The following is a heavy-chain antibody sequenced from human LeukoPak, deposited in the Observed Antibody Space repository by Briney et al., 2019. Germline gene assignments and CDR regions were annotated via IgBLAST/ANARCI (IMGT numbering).Heavy chain of an antibody. J-gene: IGHJ4*02. CDR1: GFTFSSYG. D-gene: IGHD2-21*01. Sequence: GGSLRLSCAASGFTFSSYGMHWVRQAPGKGLEWVAFIRYDGSNKYYADSVKGRFTISRDNSKNTLYPQMSSLRAEDTAVYYCASDCGGDCYLDYWGQGTLVTVSS. CDR2: IRYDGSNK. CDR3: ASDCGGDCYLDY. V-gene: IGHV3-30*02.